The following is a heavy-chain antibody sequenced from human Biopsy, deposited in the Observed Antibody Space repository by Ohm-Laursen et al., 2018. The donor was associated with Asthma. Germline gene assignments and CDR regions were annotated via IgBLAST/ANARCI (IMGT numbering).Heavy chain of an antibody. CDR2: INSVFGTA. V-gene: IGHV1-69*13. D-gene: IGHD2-2*01. J-gene: IGHJ4*02. CDR1: GGTFNTYV. Sequence: SVKVSCKSLGGTFNTYVIGWVRQAPGQGLEWMGGINSVFGTATYPQKFQDRVTITADDSTSTVYMELSSLRSEDTAVYYCARKAGSCISRTCYSLDFWGQGTLATVSS. CDR3: ARKAGSCISRTCYSLDF.